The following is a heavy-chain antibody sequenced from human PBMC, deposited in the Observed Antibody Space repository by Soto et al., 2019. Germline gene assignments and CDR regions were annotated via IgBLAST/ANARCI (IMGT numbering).Heavy chain of an antibody. CDR2: ISAYNGNT. D-gene: IGHD4-17*01. Sequence: GASVKVSCKASGYTFTSYGISWVRQAPGQGLEWMGWISAYNGNTNYAQKLQGRVTMTTDTSTSTAYMELRSLRSDDTAVYYCVRDRVTLSVITDAFDIWGQGTMVTVSS. CDR3: VRDRVTLSVITDAFDI. J-gene: IGHJ3*02. CDR1: GYTFTSYG. V-gene: IGHV1-18*01.